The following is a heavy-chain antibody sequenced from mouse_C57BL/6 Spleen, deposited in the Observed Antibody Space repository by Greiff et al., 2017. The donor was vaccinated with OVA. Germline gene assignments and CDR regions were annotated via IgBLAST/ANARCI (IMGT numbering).Heavy chain of an antibody. CDR3: AREETGTDY. CDR1: GFTFSSYA. V-gene: IGHV5-4*01. D-gene: IGHD4-1*01. CDR2: ISDGGSYT. J-gene: IGHJ2*01. Sequence: EVKLMESGGGLVKPGGSLKLSCAASGFTFSSYAMPWVRQSPEKRLEWVATISDGGSYTYYPANVKGRFTISRDNAKNNLYLQMSHLKSEDTAMYYCAREETGTDYWGQGTTLTVSS.